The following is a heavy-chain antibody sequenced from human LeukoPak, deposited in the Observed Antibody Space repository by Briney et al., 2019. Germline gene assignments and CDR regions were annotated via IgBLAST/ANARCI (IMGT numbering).Heavy chain of an antibody. CDR1: GGSISSYY. CDR3: ARAEYSRSWFDP. V-gene: IGHV4-59*01. J-gene: IGHJ5*02. Sequence: SETLSLTCTVSGGSISSYYWSWIRQPPGKGLEWIGYIYHSGSTNYNPSLKSRVTISVDTSKNQFSLKLSSVTAADTAVYYCARAEYSRSWFDPWGQGTLVTVSS. CDR2: IYHSGST. D-gene: IGHD6-6*01.